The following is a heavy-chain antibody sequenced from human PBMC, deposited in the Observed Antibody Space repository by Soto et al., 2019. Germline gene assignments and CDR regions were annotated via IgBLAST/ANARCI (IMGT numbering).Heavy chain of an antibody. CDR1: GYTFTGYY. Sequence: VASVKVSCKASGYTFTGYYVHWVREAPGQGLEWMGWINPETGGTSYAQKFQGRVTLSRDTSINTAYLELSRLRFDDAAVYFCARERYQVISDGMDVWGQGTTVTAP. CDR2: INPETGGT. J-gene: IGHJ6*02. V-gene: IGHV1-2*02. CDR3: ARERYQVISDGMDV. D-gene: IGHD2-2*01.